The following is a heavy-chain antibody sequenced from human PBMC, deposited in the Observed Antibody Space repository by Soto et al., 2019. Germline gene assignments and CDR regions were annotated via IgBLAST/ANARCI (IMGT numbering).Heavy chain of an antibody. D-gene: IGHD6-13*01. CDR3: AKDGTYSTSWPYYFDH. CDR1: GFTFSTYT. Sequence: EVQLLESGGGLVQPGGSMRLSCAASGFTFSTYTMTWLRQAPGKGLEWVSSISGSGDHTFYADSVEGRLIVSSDTSKNTLYLQMNNLRAEDTAVYYCAKDGTYSTSWPYYFDHWGQGTLVTVSS. V-gene: IGHV3-23*01. J-gene: IGHJ4*02. CDR2: ISGSGDHT.